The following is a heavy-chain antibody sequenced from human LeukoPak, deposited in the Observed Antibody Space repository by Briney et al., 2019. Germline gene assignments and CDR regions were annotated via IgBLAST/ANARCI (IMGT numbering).Heavy chain of an antibody. Sequence: SETLSLTCTVSGGSISSSSYYWGWIRQPPGKGLEWIGSIYYSGSTYYNPSLKSRVTISVDTSKNQFSQKVSSVTAADTAVYYCARDGYNPIDYWGQGTLVTVSS. D-gene: IGHD5-24*01. CDR3: ARDGYNPIDY. CDR1: GGSISSSSYY. J-gene: IGHJ4*02. CDR2: IYYSGST. V-gene: IGHV4-39*07.